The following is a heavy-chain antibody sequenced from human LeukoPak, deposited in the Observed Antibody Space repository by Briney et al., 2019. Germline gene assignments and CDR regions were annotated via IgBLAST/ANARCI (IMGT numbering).Heavy chain of an antibody. CDR2: IHHSGST. CDR1: GGSFSGYY. V-gene: IGHV4-34*01. J-gene: IGHJ5*02. Sequence: SETLSLTCAVYGGSFSGYYWSWIRQPPGKGLEWIGEIHHSGSTNYNPSLKSRVTISVDTSKNQFSLKLSSVTAADTAVYYCARRPNYYGSGSYYKSVWFDPWGQGTLVTVSS. D-gene: IGHD3-10*01. CDR3: ARRPNYYGSGSYYKSVWFDP.